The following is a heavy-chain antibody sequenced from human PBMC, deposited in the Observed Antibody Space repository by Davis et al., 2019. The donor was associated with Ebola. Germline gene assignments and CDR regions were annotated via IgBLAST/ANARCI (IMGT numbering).Heavy chain of an antibody. V-gene: IGHV3-74*01. CDR1: GFTFSSYW. CDR3: AKGGYDFWSGYHIRQDYYGMDV. J-gene: IGHJ6*02. D-gene: IGHD3-3*01. CDR2: INSDGSST. Sequence: GESLKISCAASGFTFSSYWMHWVRQAPGKGLVWVSRINSDGSSTSYADSVKGRFTISRDNAKNTLYLQMNSLRAEDTALYYCAKGGYDFWSGYHIRQDYYGMDVWGQGTTVTVSS.